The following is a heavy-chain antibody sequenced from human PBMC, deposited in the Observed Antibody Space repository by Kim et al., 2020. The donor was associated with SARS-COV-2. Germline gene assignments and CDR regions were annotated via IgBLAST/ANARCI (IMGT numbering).Heavy chain of an antibody. D-gene: IGHD6-13*01. J-gene: IGHJ3*02. CDR1: GGTFSSYA. Sequence: SVKVSCKASGGTFSSYAISWVRQAPGQGLEWMGRIIPILGIANYAQKFQGRVTITADKSTSTAYMELSSLRSEDTAVYYCARQAYSTDDAFDIWGQGTMVTVSS. CDR2: IIPILGIA. V-gene: IGHV1-69*04. CDR3: ARQAYSTDDAFDI.